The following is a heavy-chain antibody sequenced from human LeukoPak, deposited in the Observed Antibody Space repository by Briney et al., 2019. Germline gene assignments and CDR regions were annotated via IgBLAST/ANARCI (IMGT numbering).Heavy chain of an antibody. J-gene: IGHJ4*02. V-gene: IGHV4-59*01. Sequence: KPSETLSLTCTVSGGSISTYYWSWIRQPPGKGLEWIGYIYYSGTTNYNPSLKSRVTISVDTSKNQFSLNLSSVTAADTAVYYCARDKRDGYNGDFDYWGQGTLVTVSS. CDR2: IYYSGTT. CDR1: GGSISTYY. CDR3: ARDKRDGYNGDFDY. D-gene: IGHD5-24*01.